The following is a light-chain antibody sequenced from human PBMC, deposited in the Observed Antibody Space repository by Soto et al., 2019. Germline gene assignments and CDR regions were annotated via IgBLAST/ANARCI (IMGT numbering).Light chain of an antibody. CDR1: SSDVGAYTY. Sequence: QSALTQPASVSGSPGQSITISCAGTSSDVGAYTYVSWYQQHPGKAPKLMIYDVSNRPSGVSNRFSGSKSGNTAFLIISRLQAEDEADYYCTSYTSNSTPYVFGGGTKLTVL. V-gene: IGLV2-14*01. CDR3: TSYTSNSTPYV. J-gene: IGLJ1*01. CDR2: DVS.